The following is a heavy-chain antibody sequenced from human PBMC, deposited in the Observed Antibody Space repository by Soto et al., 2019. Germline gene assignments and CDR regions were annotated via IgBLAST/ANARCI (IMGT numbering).Heavy chain of an antibody. J-gene: IGHJ5*02. CDR1: GGSISSYY. D-gene: IGHD3-22*01. Sequence: SETLSLTCTVSGGSISSYYWSLIRQPPGKGLECIGYIYYSGSTNYNPSLKSRVTISVDTSKNQFSLKLRSVTAADTAVYYCERVPGKTLSRGYHRCIEPWRQGNLITGS. V-gene: IGHV4-59*01. CDR3: ERVPGKTLSRGYHRCIEP. CDR2: IYYSGST.